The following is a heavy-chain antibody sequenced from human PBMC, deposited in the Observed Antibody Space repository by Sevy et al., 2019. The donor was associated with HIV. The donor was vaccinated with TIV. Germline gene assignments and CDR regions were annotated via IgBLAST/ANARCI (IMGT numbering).Heavy chain of an antibody. V-gene: IGHV3-23*01. CDR2: ISGPGLST. CDR3: AKALNPALESMIEVVLRTLKGFDV. D-gene: IGHD3-22*01. CDR1: GFTFNTHA. J-gene: IGHJ3*01. Sequence: GGCLRLSCAASGFTFNTHAMTWVRQAPGKGLEWVSVISGPGLSTYYADSVKGRFTISRDNSKNTLYLQMNSLRAADTATYYCAKALNPALESMIEVVLRTLKGFDVWGQGTMVTVSS.